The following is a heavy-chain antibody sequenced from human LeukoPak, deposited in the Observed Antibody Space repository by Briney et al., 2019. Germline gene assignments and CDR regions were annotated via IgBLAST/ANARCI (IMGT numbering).Heavy chain of an antibody. J-gene: IGHJ4*02. V-gene: IGHV1-2*02. CDR2: INPNSGGT. CDR1: GYTFTGYY. CDR3: ARVKADYYDSSGYYPFDY. Sequence: GASVKVSCKASGYTFTGYYMHWVRQAPGQGLEWMGWINPNSGGTNYAQKFQGRVTMTRDTSTSTVYMELSSLRSEDTAVYYCARVKADYYDSSGYYPFDYWGQGTLVTVSS. D-gene: IGHD3-22*01.